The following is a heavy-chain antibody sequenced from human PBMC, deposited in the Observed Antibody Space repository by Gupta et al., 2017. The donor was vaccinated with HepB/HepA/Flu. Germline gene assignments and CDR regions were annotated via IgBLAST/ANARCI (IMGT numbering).Heavy chain of an antibody. V-gene: IGHV4-39*01. CDR1: GGSISSSSYY. D-gene: IGHD1-26*01. J-gene: IGHJ3*02. Sequence: QLQLQESGPGLVKPSETLSLTCTVSGGSISSSSYYCGWIRQTPGKGLEWIGSIYYSGSTYYNPSLKSRVTISVDTSKNQFSLKLSSVTAADTAVYYCAIIGQWELLPRAFDIWGQGTMVTVSS. CDR3: AIIGQWELLPRAFDI. CDR2: IYYSGST.